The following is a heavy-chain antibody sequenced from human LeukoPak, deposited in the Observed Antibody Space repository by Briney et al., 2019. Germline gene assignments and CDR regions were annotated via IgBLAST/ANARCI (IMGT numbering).Heavy chain of an antibody. CDR3: AREAAGGTKGVSGTFDI. Sequence: SETLSLTCAVYGGSFSGYYWSWIRQPPGKGLEWIGEINHSGSTNYNPSLKSRVTISVDTSKNQFSLKLSSVTAADTAVYNCAREAAGGTKGVSGTFDIWGQGTMVTVSS. CDR2: INHSGST. CDR1: GGSFSGYY. D-gene: IGHD6-13*01. V-gene: IGHV4-34*01. J-gene: IGHJ3*02.